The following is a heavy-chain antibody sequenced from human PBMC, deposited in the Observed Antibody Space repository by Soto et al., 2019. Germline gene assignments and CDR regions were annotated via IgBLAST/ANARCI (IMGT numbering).Heavy chain of an antibody. CDR3: ARGPAYYGMDV. CDR2: IYYSGST. Sequence: QVQLQESGPGLVKPSETLSLTCTVSGGSISSYYWSWIRQPPGKGLEWIGYIYYSGSTNYNPSLXXXXXXXVDTSKNQFSLXXXXXXXXXXXXXXXARGPAYYGMDVXGXGXXXXVSS. J-gene: IGHJ6*02. CDR1: GGSISSYY. V-gene: IGHV4-59*01.